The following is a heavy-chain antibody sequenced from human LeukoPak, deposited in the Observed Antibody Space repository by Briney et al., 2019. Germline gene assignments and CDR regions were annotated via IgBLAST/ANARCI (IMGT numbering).Heavy chain of an antibody. D-gene: IGHD3-3*01. CDR1: GFTFSSYA. J-gene: IGHJ6*03. CDR3: ARNGVRKWPNPPDYYYYMDV. V-gene: IGHV3-30-3*01. Sequence: GRSLRLSCAASGFTFSSYAMHWVRQAPGKGLEWVAVISYDGSNKYYADSVKGRFTISRDNSKNTLYLQMNSLRAEDTAVYYCARNGVRKWPNPPDYYYYMDVWGKGTTVTVSS. CDR2: ISYDGSNK.